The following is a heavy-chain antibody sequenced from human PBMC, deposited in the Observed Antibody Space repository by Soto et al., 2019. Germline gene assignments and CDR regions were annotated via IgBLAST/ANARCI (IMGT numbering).Heavy chain of an antibody. Sequence: PGGSLRLSCAASGFTFSDYYMSWIRQAPGKGLEWVSYISSSGSTIYYADSVKGRFTISRDNAKNSLYLQMNSLRAEDTAVYYCARARMEFYDWFQDPFDYWGQGTLVTVSS. CDR2: ISSSGSTI. D-gene: IGHD3-9*01. CDR3: ARARMEFYDWFQDPFDY. V-gene: IGHV3-11*01. CDR1: GFTFSDYY. J-gene: IGHJ4*02.